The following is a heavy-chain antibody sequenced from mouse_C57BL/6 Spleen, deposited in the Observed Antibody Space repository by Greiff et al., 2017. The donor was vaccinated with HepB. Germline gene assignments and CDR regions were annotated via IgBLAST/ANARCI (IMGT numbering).Heavy chain of an antibody. V-gene: IGHV3-2*02. CDR3: ARSIMAN. Sequence: EVKLQESGPGLVKPSQSLSLTCTVTGYSITSDYAWNWIRQFPGNKLEWMGYISYSGSTSYNPSLKSRISITRDTSKNQFFLQLNPVTTEDTATYYCARSIMANWGQGTTLTGSS. J-gene: IGHJ2*01. CDR2: ISYSGST. CDR1: GYSITSDYA.